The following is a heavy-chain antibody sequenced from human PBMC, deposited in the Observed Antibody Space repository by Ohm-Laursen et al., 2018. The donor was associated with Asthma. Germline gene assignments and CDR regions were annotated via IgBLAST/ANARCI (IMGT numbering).Heavy chain of an antibody. D-gene: IGHD3-9*01. CDR3: ARQTLKNSLNPYYFES. J-gene: IGHJ4*02. V-gene: IGHV1-24*01. CDR2: FDPEDGST. CDR1: GYTLSDLS. Sequence: SSVKVSCKVSGYTLSDLSMHWVRQAPGKGPEWMGGFDPEDGSTIYAQKFQGRVTMTEDTSTDTAYLELSNLTSEDTAVYYCARQTLKNSLNPYYFESWGQGTLVTVSS.